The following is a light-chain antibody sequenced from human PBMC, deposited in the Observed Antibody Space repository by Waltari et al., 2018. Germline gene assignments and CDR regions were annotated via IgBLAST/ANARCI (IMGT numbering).Light chain of an antibody. CDR2: EDT. CDR3: YSSDSTGLRV. CDR1: ELPRKY. Sequence: YELTQPPSLSVSPGQTARITCSGHELPRKYAYWFQQKSGQAPRLVMYEDTKRPSGIPEGVSGSSSGTVATLTITGAQVDDEADYYCYSSDSTGLRVFGGGTTVVVL. J-gene: IGLJ1*01. V-gene: IGLV3-10*01.